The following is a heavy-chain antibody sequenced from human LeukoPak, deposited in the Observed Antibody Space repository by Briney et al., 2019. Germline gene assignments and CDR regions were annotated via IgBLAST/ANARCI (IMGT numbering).Heavy chain of an antibody. D-gene: IGHD7-27*01. J-gene: IGHJ5*01. CDR3: ARSGVTGNWSDS. CDR1: GFTFSSYW. Sequence: PGGSLRLSCAASGFTFSSYWMPWVRQAPGKGLVWVSRINSDGSSTSYADSVKGRFTISRDNAKNTLSLQMNSLRAEDTAVYYCARSGVTGNWSDSWGQGTLVTVSS. CDR2: INSDGSST. V-gene: IGHV3-74*01.